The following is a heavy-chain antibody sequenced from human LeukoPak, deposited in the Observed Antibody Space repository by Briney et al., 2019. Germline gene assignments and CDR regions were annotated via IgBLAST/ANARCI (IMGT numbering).Heavy chain of an antibody. V-gene: IGHV3-33*08. CDR1: GFTFSGYW. D-gene: IGHD2-2*03. J-gene: IGHJ6*02. Sequence: GGSLRLSCVVSGFTFSGYWMHWVRQAPGKGLEWVAVIWYDGSNKYYADSVKGRFTISRDNSKNSLYLQMNSLRAEDTAVYYCARAGYCSSTSCYGLGYYYYGMDVWGQGTTVTVSS. CDR2: IWYDGSNK. CDR3: ARAGYCSSTSCYGLGYYYYGMDV.